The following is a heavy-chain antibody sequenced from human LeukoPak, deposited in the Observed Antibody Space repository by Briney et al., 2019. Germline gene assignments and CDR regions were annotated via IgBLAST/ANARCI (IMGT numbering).Heavy chain of an antibody. V-gene: IGHV4-34*01. CDR3: ARGSITMVRGRNWLDP. Sequence: PSETLTLTCAVYGGSFSGYYWSWIRQPPGKGLEWMGEINHSGSTNYNPSLKSRVTISVDTSKNQFSLKLSSVTAADTAVYYCARGSITMVRGRNWLDPWGQGTLVTVSS. D-gene: IGHD3-10*01. J-gene: IGHJ5*02. CDR1: GGSFSGYY. CDR2: INHSGST.